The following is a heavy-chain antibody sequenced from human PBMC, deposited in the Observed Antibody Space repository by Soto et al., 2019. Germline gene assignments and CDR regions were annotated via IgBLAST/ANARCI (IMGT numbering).Heavy chain of an antibody. V-gene: IGHV3-48*01. Sequence: EVQLVESGGGVVQPGGSLRLSCAASGFTFSSYDMDWVRQAPGKGLEWVSYISRSSSMIYYGDSVKGRFTVSRDNCKDSLYLQMNSLRAEDTAVYYCARDPVAARCDYWGQGTLVTVSS. CDR3: ARDPVAARCDY. CDR1: GFTFSSYD. CDR2: ISRSSSMI. J-gene: IGHJ4*02.